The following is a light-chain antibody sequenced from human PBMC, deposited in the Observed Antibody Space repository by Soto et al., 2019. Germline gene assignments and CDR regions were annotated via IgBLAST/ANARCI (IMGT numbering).Light chain of an antibody. J-gene: IGLJ1*01. CDR1: SSDVGGYNY. V-gene: IGLV2-14*03. CDR2: DVS. CDR3: SSYTSSSTPSTYV. Sequence: QSVLTQPASVSGSPGQSITISCTGTSSDVGGYNYVSWYQHHPGKAPKLMIYDVSNRPSGVSNRFSGSKSGNTASLIISGLQAEDEADYYCSSYTSSSTPSTYVFGTGTKVTV.